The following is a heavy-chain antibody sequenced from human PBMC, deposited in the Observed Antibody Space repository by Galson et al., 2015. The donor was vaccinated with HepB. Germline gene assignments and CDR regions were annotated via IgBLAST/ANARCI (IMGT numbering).Heavy chain of an antibody. CDR3: ARPYYYGSGSYYPFDY. CDR1: GFTFSNYG. Sequence: SLRLSCATSGFTFSNYGMHWVRQAPGKGLEWVAVIWYDGSNKYYGDSVKGRFTISRDNSKNTLYLQMNSLRAEDTAVYYCARPYYYGSGSYYPFDYWGQGTLVTVSS. CDR2: IWYDGSNK. J-gene: IGHJ4*02. D-gene: IGHD3-10*01. V-gene: IGHV3-33*01.